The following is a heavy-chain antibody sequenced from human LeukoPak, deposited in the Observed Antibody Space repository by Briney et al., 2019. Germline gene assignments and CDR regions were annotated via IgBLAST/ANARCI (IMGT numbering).Heavy chain of an antibody. CDR1: GYTVTGYY. CDR2: INPNSGGT. Sequence: ASVKVSCKASGYTVTGYYMHWVRQAPGQGLEWMGWINPNSGGTNYAQKFQGRVTMTRDTSISTAYMELSRLRSDDTAVYYCARVRAYCGGDCYINDYWGQGTLVTVSS. CDR3: ARVRAYCGGDCYINDY. J-gene: IGHJ4*02. D-gene: IGHD2-21*02. V-gene: IGHV1-2*02.